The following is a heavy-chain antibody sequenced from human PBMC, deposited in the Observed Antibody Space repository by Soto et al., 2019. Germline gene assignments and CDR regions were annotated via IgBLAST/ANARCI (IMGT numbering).Heavy chain of an antibody. CDR2: INPSVGST. Sequence: VKVSCKASGYTFTSYYMHWVRQALGQGLEWMGIINPSVGSTSYAQKYQGRVTMTRDTSTSTVYMELSSLRSEDTAVYYCARDSEGAAADWFDPWGQGTLVTVSS. D-gene: IGHD6-13*01. CDR1: GYTFTSYY. CDR3: ARDSEGAAADWFDP. V-gene: IGHV1-46*01. J-gene: IGHJ5*02.